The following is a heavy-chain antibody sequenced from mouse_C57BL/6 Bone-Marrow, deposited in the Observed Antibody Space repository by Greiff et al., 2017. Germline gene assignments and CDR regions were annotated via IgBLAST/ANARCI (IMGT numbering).Heavy chain of an antibody. CDR1: GFNIKDAY. V-gene: IGHV14-4*01. J-gene: IGHJ4*01. CDR2: IDPENGDT. Sequence: EVQGVESGAELVRPGASVKLSCTASGFNIKDAYMHWVKQRPEQGLEWIGWIDPENGDTEYASKFQGKATITADTSSNTAYLQLSSLTSEDTAVYYCTPRVLWGNSYAMDYWGQGTSVTVSS. D-gene: IGHD2-1*01. CDR3: TPRVLWGNSYAMDY.